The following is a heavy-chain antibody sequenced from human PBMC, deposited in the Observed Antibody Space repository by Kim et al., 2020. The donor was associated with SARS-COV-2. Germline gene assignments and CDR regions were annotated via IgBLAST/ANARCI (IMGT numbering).Heavy chain of an antibody. D-gene: IGHD6-19*01. CDR1: GFTFSSYS. CDR2: ISSSSSYI. Sequence: GGSLRLSCAASGFTFSSYSMNWVRQAPGKGLEWVSSISSSSSYIYYADSVKGRFTISRDNAKNSLYLQMNSLRAEDTAVYYCATYYSSGWYYDWGYWGQGTLVTVSS. J-gene: IGHJ4*02. CDR3: ATYYSSGWYYDWGY. V-gene: IGHV3-21*01.